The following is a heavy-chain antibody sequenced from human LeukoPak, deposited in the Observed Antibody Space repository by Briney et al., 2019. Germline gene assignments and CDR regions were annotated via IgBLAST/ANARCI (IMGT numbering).Heavy chain of an antibody. J-gene: IGHJ4*02. CDR3: ARSTRYNHDSSGYRDFDY. Sequence: GGSLRLSCQASGFTFSDYAMSWVRQAPGKGLEWVSVNYSGGSTYYADSVKGRFTISRDNAKNSLYLQMNSLRAEDTALYYCARSTRYNHDSSGYRDFDYWGQGTLVTVSS. V-gene: IGHV3-66*01. D-gene: IGHD3-22*01. CDR1: GFTFSDYA. CDR2: NYSGGST.